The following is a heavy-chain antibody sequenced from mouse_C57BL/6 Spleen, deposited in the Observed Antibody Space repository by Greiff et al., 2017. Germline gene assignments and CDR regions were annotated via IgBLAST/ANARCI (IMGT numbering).Heavy chain of an antibody. J-gene: IGHJ2*01. Sequence: VQLQQSGPELVKPGASVKISCKASGYAFSSSWMNWVKQRPGKGLEWIGRIYPGDGDTNYNGKFKGKATLTADKSSSTAYMQLSSLTSEDSAVYFCARSGLWPYFDYWGKGTTLTVSS. CDR1: GYAFSSSW. V-gene: IGHV1-82*01. CDR2: IYPGDGDT. D-gene: IGHD1-1*02. CDR3: ARSGLWPYFDY.